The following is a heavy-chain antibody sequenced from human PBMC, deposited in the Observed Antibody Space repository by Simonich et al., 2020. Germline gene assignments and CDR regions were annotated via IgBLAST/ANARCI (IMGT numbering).Heavy chain of an antibody. CDR2: IISSSGYI. D-gene: IGHD1-1*01. CDR3: ARANERDY. CDR1: GFTLSIYS. V-gene: IGHV3-21*01. Sequence: EVHLVASWGGLVKPGVSLRLSCAASGFTLSIYSLNWVRQAPGKGLEEVADIISSSGYIYNADSVKGRFTSSRDNANNSLYMQMSSLRAEDTAVYYFARANERDYWGQGTLVTVSS. J-gene: IGHJ4*02.